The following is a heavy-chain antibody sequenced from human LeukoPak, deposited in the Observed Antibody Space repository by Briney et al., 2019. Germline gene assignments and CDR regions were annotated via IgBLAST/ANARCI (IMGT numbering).Heavy chain of an antibody. J-gene: IGHJ4*02. CDR1: GFTFSGYS. Sequence: GGSLRLSCAASGFTFSGYSMNWVRQAPGKGLEWVSYISSSGSAIFYADSVKGRFTISRDNAKNSLFLQMNSLRAEDTAFYYCASKGGFDDWGQGTLVTVSS. CDR3: ASKGGFDD. D-gene: IGHD2-15*01. V-gene: IGHV3-48*04. CDR2: ISSSGSAI.